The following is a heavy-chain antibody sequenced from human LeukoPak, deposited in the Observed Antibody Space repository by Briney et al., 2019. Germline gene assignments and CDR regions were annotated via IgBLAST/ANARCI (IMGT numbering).Heavy chain of an antibody. CDR3: ARVGEIVGATF. Sequence: SETLSLTCAVYGGSFSGYYWSWIRQPPGKGLDWIVEINHSGSTNYNPSLKSRVTISVDTSKNQFSLKLSSVTAADTAVYYCARVGEIVGATFWGQGTLVTVYS. V-gene: IGHV4-34*01. CDR2: INHSGST. CDR1: GGSFSGYY. D-gene: IGHD1-26*01. J-gene: IGHJ4*02.